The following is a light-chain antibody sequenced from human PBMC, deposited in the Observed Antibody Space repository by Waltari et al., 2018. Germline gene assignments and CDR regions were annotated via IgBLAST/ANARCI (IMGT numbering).Light chain of an antibody. V-gene: IGKV1-12*01. CDR3: QQSDSFPLT. Sequence: DIQMTQSPSSVSASVGDRVTITCRASQGIGSWLAWYQQKPGKAPKLLIHTASSLESGVPSRFSGIESGTEFTLTISNLQPEDFAIYYCQQSDSFPLTFGGGTKVE. CDR2: TAS. J-gene: IGKJ4*01. CDR1: QGIGSW.